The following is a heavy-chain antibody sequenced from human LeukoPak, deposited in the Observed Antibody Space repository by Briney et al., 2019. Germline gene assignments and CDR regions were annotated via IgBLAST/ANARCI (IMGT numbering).Heavy chain of an antibody. CDR3: ARQIPGSGQGFDP. CDR2: IYAGGST. D-gene: IGHD3-10*01. Sequence: GGSLRLSCAASGFTVSSNYMSWVRQAPGKGLEWVSLIYAGGSTYYADAVKGRFTISRHNSKNTLHLQMNSLRVEDTAVYYCARQIPGSGQGFDPWSQGTLVAVSS. CDR1: GFTVSSNY. J-gene: IGHJ5*02. V-gene: IGHV3-53*04.